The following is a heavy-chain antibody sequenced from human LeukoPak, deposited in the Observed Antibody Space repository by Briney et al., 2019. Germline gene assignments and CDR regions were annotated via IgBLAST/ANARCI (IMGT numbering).Heavy chain of an antibody. J-gene: IGHJ3*02. CDR3: ARARNYYDSSDYYYEGDAFDI. V-gene: IGHV4-4*07. Sequence: SETLSLTCTVSGGSFSTYYWSWIRQPAGKGLEWIGRIYTSGSTHYNPSLKSRVTISVDTSKNQFSLKLSSVTAADTAVYFCARARNYYDSSDYYYEGDAFDIWGQGTMVTVSS. D-gene: IGHD3-22*01. CDR2: IYTSGST. CDR1: GGSFSTYY.